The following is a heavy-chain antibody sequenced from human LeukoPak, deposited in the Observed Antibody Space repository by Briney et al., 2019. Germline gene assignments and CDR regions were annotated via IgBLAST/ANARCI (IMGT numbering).Heavy chain of an antibody. CDR3: AREIGERGYSYGLGY. V-gene: IGHV1-2*02. Sequence: ASVKVSCNASGYTFTTYGMNWVRQTPGQGLEWMGWINPNSGGTNYAQKFQGRVTMTRDTSISTAYMELSRLRSDDTAVYYCAREIGERGYSYGLGYWGQGTLVTVSS. J-gene: IGHJ4*02. D-gene: IGHD5-18*01. CDR2: INPNSGGT. CDR1: GYTFTTYG.